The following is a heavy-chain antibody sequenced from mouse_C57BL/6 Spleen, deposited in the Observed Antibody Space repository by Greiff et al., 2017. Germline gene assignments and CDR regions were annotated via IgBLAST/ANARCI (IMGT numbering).Heavy chain of an antibody. D-gene: IGHD1-1*01. CDR2: IYPGDGDT. Sequence: QVQLKQSGAELVKPGASVKISCKASGYAFSSYWMNWVKQRPGKGLEWIGQIYPGDGDTNYNGKFKGKASLTADKSSSTAYMQLSSLTSEDSAVYFWARDYDGSSYVHYFDYWGQGTTLSVSS. CDR3: ARDYDGSSYVHYFDY. J-gene: IGHJ2*01. V-gene: IGHV1-80*01. CDR1: GYAFSSYW.